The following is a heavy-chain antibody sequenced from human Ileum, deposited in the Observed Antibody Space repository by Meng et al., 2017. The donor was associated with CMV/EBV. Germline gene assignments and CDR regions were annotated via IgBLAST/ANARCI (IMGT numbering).Heavy chain of an antibody. CDR1: GGSTSSSSYY. CDR3: ATTPRVGPSDWFDP. Sequence: SGGSTSSSSYYWGWIRQPPGKGLEWIGSIYYSGRTYYNPSLKSRVTISVDTSKNQFSLKLSSVTAADTAVYYCATTPRVGPSDWFDPWGQGTLVTVSS. V-gene: IGHV4-39*01. CDR2: IYYSGRT. D-gene: IGHD1-26*01. J-gene: IGHJ5*02.